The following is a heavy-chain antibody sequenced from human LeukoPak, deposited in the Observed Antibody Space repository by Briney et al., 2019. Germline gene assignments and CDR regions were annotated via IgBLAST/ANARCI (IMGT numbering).Heavy chain of an antibody. Sequence: GGSLRLSCAASGFSFSNYGMHWVRQAPGKGLEWVAVIPDDGSKIYYGDSVKGRFAISRDNSKNTLSLQMDSLRADDTAVYYCGKGPGYSVYDNLPHHWGQGTLVTVSS. CDR3: GKGPGYSVYDNLPHH. V-gene: IGHV3-30*18. CDR2: IPDDGSKI. D-gene: IGHD5/OR15-5a*01. CDR1: GFSFSNYG. J-gene: IGHJ5*02.